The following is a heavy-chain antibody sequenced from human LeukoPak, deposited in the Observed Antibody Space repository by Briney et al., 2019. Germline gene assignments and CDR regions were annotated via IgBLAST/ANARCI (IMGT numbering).Heavy chain of an antibody. CDR3: ARAEAAGGAFDY. Sequence: GGSLRLSCAASGFTFSTYNMNWVRQAPGKGLEWVSSIRIISSYIYYADSVKGRFTISGDNAKNSLYLQMNSLRAEDTAVYYRARAEAAGGAFDYWGQGTLVTVSS. V-gene: IGHV3-21*01. J-gene: IGHJ4*02. CDR2: IRIISSYI. CDR1: GFTFSTYN. D-gene: IGHD6-13*01.